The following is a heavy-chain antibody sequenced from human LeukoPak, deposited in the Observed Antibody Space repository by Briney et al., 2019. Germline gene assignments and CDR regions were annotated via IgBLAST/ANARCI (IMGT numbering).Heavy chain of an antibody. CDR2: VNWSGDRR. CDR1: GFTFDDYA. CDR3: ARDATSYYYDSTGYWGGY. J-gene: IGHJ4*02. V-gene: IGHV3-20*04. D-gene: IGHD3-22*01. Sequence: GGSLRLSCAASGFTFDDYAMNWVRQAPGKGLEWVSGVNWSGDRRGYADSVKGRFTISRDNARNSLYLQMNSLRAEDTAVYYCARDATSYYYDSTGYWGGYWGQGTLVTVSS.